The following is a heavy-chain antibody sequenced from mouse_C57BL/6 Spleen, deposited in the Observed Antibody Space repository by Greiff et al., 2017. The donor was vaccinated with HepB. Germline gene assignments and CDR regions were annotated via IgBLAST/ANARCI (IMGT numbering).Heavy chain of an antibody. V-gene: IGHV5-4*01. CDR2: ISDGGSYT. CDR1: GFTFSSYA. Sequence: DVHLVESGGGLVKPGGSLKLSCAASGFTFSSYAMSWVRQTPEKRLEWVATISDGGSYTYYPDNVKGRFTISRDNAKNNLYLQMSHLKSEDTAMYYCARGGLYGSSPYYFDYWGQGTTLTVSS. D-gene: IGHD1-1*01. J-gene: IGHJ2*01. CDR3: ARGGLYGSSPYYFDY.